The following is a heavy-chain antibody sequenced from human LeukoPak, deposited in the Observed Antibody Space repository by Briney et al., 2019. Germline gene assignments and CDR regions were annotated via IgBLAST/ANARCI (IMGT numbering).Heavy chain of an antibody. V-gene: IGHV3-15*01. CDR3: TTGASKYSSGKDY. CDR1: GFTFSNAW. CDR2: IKGKTDGGTT. Sequence: PGGSLRLSCAASGFTFSNAWMSWVRQAPGKGLEWVGRIKGKTDGGTTDYAAPVKGRFTISRDDSKNTLYLQMNSLKTEDTAVYYCTTGASKYSSGKDYWGQGTLVTVSS. D-gene: IGHD6-19*01. J-gene: IGHJ4*02.